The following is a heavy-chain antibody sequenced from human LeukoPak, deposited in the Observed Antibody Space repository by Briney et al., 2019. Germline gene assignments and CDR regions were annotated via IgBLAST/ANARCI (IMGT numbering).Heavy chain of an antibody. CDR2: INHSGST. CDR3: ARAGSYDFWSGYYTGWFDP. V-gene: IGHV4-34*01. CDR1: GGSFSGHY. Sequence: SETLSLTCAVYGGSFSGHYWSWIRQPPGKGLEWIGEINHSGSTNYNPSLKSRVTISVDTSKNQFSLKLSSVTAADTAVYYCARAGSYDFWSGYYTGWFDPWGQGTLVTVSS. D-gene: IGHD3-3*01. J-gene: IGHJ5*02.